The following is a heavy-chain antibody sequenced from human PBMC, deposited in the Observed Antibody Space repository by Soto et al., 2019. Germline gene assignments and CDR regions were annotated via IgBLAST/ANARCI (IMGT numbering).Heavy chain of an antibody. CDR2: IRSKAYGGTT. J-gene: IGHJ4*02. V-gene: IGHV3-49*03. CDR1: GFTFGDYA. D-gene: IGHD3-3*01. Sequence: GGSLRLSCTASGFTFGDYAMSWFRQAPGKGLEWVGFIRSKAYGGTTEYAASVKGRFTISRDDSKSIAYLQMNSLKTEDTAVYYCTRVKRVLEWFLNYYFDYWGQGTLVTVSS. CDR3: TRVKRVLEWFLNYYFDY.